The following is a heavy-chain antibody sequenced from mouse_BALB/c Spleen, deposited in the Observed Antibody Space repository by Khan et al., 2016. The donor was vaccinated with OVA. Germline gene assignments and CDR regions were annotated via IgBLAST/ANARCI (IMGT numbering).Heavy chain of an antibody. CDR3: ARGYFGNYEFAY. V-gene: IGHV1S132*01. Sequence: QVQLQQSEAELVKPGASVKLSCKTSGYTFTNYWIQWIKQRPGQGLEWIGEIFPVTGTTYYNENFKGKATLTIDTSSTTAYMQLSSLTSEDSAVYCCARGYFGNYEFAYWGQGTLVTVSA. CDR1: GYTFTNYW. CDR2: IFPVTGTT. J-gene: IGHJ3*01. D-gene: IGHD2-1*01.